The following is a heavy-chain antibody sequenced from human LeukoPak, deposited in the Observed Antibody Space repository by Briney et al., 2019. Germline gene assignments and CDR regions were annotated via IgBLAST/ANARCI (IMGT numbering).Heavy chain of an antibody. CDR2: IYYSGST. J-gene: IGHJ4*02. CDR3: VRVGGTGHFDD. CDR1: GGSISSYY. V-gene: IGHV4-59*01. Sequence: SETLSLTCTVSGGSISSYYWSWIRQPPGKGLEWIGYIYYSGSTNHNPSLRSRVTMSVDTSRNQFSLKLSSVTAADTAVYFCVRVGGTGHFDDWGQGTLVTVSS. D-gene: IGHD1-1*01.